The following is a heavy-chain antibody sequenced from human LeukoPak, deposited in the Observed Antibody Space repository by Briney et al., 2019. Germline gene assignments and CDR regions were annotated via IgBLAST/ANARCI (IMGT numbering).Heavy chain of an antibody. Sequence: SGGSLRLSCAASGFTFSSYAMSWVRQVPGKGLEWVAGISGRGGSTNYADSVKGRFTISRDNSKNTLYLQMNSLRVEDTAVYYCAACGGDCYTVDYWGQGSLVTVSS. CDR3: AACGGDCYTVDY. CDR1: GFTFSSYA. D-gene: IGHD2-21*02. CDR2: ISGRGGST. V-gene: IGHV3-23*01. J-gene: IGHJ4*02.